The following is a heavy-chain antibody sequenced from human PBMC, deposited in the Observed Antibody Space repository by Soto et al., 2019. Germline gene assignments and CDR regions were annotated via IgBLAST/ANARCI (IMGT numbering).Heavy chain of an antibody. CDR3: ASRPNIRTTNYYYGMDV. D-gene: IGHD1-7*01. CDR2: IWHDGSSE. V-gene: IGHV3-33*01. Sequence: VQLVESGGGVVQPGRSLRLSCAASGFSFSSYGMHWVRQAPGKGLEWVAVIWHDGSSETYADSVKGRFTISRDNSKNTLYLQMNSLRAEDTAVYYCASRPNIRTTNYYYGMDVWGQGTTVTVS. CDR1: GFSFSSYG. J-gene: IGHJ6*02.